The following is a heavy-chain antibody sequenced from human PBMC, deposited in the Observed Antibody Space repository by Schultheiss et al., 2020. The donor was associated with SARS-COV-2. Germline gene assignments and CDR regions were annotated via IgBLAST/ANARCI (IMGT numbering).Heavy chain of an antibody. CDR3: ASFGYSSSWYRDYYYGMDV. CDR2: IYHSGST. V-gene: IGHV4-4*02. J-gene: IGHJ6*04. Sequence: SETLSLTCAVSGGSISSSNWWSWVRQPPGKGLEWIGEIYHSGSTNYNPSLKSRVTISVDKSKNQFSLKLSSVTAADTAVYYCASFGYSSSWYRDYYYGMDVWGKGTTVTVSS. D-gene: IGHD6-13*01. CDR1: GGSISSSNW.